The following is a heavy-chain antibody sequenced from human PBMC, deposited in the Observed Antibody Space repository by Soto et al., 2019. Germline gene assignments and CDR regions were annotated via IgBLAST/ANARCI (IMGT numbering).Heavy chain of an antibody. CDR1: GFTFISYG. D-gene: IGHD1-26*01. Sequence: QVQLVESGGGVVQPGRSLSLSCAASGFTFISYGRHWVRQAPGKGLEWVAVIWYDGSNKYYADSVKGRFTISRDNSKNTLYLQMNSLRAEDTAVYYCARDKGARGDAFDIWGQGTMVTVSS. J-gene: IGHJ3*02. CDR2: IWYDGSNK. V-gene: IGHV3-33*01. CDR3: ARDKGARGDAFDI.